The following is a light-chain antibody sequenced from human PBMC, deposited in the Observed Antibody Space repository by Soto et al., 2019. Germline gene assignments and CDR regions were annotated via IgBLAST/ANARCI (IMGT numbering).Light chain of an antibody. CDR1: QSVDGW. CDR3: QHYNGYSRT. Sequence: DFQMTQSPSTLSASVGDRVTITCRASQSVDGWLAWYQQKPGRAPRLLIYKASSLGTGVPSRFSGSASGTEFTLTISSLQPDDFATYYCQHYNGYSRTFRQGTKVEIK. V-gene: IGKV1-5*03. CDR2: KAS. J-gene: IGKJ1*01.